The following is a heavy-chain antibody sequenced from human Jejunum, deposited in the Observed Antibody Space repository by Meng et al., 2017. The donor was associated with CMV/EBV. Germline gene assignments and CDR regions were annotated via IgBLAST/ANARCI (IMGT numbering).Heavy chain of an antibody. V-gene: IGHV4-31*01. J-gene: IGHJ4*02. Sequence: CTVSGGAVTSSAYYWSWIRRHPGKDLEWIGYIYYNGSTYYNPSLQSPITLSLDTSRNQFSLKLSSVTAADTAVYYCARTSRIHNFAFWGQGTLVTVSS. CDR2: IYYNGST. D-gene: IGHD1-14*01. CDR3: ARTSRIHNFAF. CDR1: GGAVTSSAYY.